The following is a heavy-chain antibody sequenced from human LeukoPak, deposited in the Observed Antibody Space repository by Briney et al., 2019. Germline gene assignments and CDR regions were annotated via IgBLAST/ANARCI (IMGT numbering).Heavy chain of an antibody. J-gene: IGHJ4*02. V-gene: IGHV4-34*01. CDR2: INHSGST. D-gene: IGHD3-10*01. Sequence: PSETLSLTCAVYGGSFSGYYWSWIRQPPGKGLEWIGEINHSGSTNYNPSLKRRVTISVDTSKNQFSLKLSSVTAADTAVYYCARCRFGKQIDYWGQGTLVTVSS. CDR3: ARCRFGKQIDY. CDR1: GGSFSGYY.